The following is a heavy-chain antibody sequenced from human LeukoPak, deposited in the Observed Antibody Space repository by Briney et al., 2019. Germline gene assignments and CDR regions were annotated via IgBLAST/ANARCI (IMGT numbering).Heavy chain of an antibody. CDR1: GYTFTSYY. Sequence: GASVTVSCKASGYTFTSYYMHWVRQAPGQGLEWMGIINPSGGSTIYAQKFQGRVTITRDTSTSTVYMELISLRSEDTAVYYCAREIRWNYYDSSGYFDYWGQGTLVTVSS. V-gene: IGHV1-46*01. D-gene: IGHD3-22*01. CDR3: AREIRWNYYDSSGYFDY. J-gene: IGHJ4*02. CDR2: INPSGGST.